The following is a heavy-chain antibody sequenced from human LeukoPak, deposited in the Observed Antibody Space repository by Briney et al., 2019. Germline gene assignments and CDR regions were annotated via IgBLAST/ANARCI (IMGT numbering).Heavy chain of an antibody. CDR1: GGSISSSSYY. CDR2: IYYSGST. J-gene: IGHJ5*02. Sequence: PSETLSLTCTVSGGSISSSSYYWGWIRQPPGKGLEWIGYIYYSGSTNYNPSLKSRVTISVDTSKSQFSLKLSSVTAADTAVYYCARVASSGWYWFDPWGQGTLVTVSS. D-gene: IGHD6-19*01. V-gene: IGHV4-61*05. CDR3: ARVASSGWYWFDP.